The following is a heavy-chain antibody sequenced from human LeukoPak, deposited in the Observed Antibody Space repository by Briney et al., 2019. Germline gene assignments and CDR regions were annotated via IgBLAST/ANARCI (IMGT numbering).Heavy chain of an antibody. V-gene: IGHV3-20*04. Sequence: GGSLSLSCAASGFTVDDYGMSWVHQAAGKGLEWVSGINWNDGSTGYADSVKGRFTISRDNAKNSLYVQMNSLRAEDTALYYCARATVAGPNFDYWGQGTLVTVSS. CDR3: ARATVAGPNFDY. J-gene: IGHJ4*02. D-gene: IGHD6-19*01. CDR1: GFTVDDYG. CDR2: INWNDGST.